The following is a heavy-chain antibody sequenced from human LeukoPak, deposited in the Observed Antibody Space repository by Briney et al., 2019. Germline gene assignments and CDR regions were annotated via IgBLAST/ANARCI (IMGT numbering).Heavy chain of an antibody. CDR2: IYHSGST. V-gene: IGHV4-59*08. CDR3: ATWGIAVAGTFDY. Sequence: KPSETLSLTCTVSGGSISSSYWSWIRQPPGKGLEWIGYIYHSGSTNYNPSFKSRVAISVDTSKNQFSLKLSSVTAADTAVYYCATWGIAVAGTFDYWGQGTLVTVST. D-gene: IGHD6-19*01. CDR1: GGSISSSY. J-gene: IGHJ4*02.